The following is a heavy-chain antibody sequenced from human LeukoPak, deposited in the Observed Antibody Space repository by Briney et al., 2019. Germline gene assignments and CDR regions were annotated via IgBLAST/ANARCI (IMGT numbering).Heavy chain of an antibody. CDR2: MNPNSGNT. V-gene: IGHV1-8*01. CDR3: ARAAMYSNYAGYYYYYYMDV. J-gene: IGHJ6*03. CDR1: GYTFTSYD. D-gene: IGHD4-11*01. Sequence: ASVKVSCKASGYTFTSYDINWVRQATGQGLEWMGWMNPNSGNTGYAQEFQGRVTMTRNTSISTAYMELSSLRSEDTAVYYCARAAMYSNYAGYYYYYYMDVWGKGTTVTVSS.